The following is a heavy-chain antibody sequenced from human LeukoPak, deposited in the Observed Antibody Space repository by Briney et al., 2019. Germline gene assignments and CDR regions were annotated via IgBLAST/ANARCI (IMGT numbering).Heavy chain of an antibody. CDR2: IIPIFGIA. Sequence: SVKVSCKASGGTFSSYDISWVRQAPGQGLEWMGRIIPIFGIANYAQKFQGRVTITADKSTSTAYMELSSLRSEDTAVYYCARNQSRGRGYSYGRRGASYYYGMDVWGQGTTVTVSS. CDR3: ARNQSRGRGYSYGRRGASYYYGMDV. J-gene: IGHJ6*02. V-gene: IGHV1-69*04. CDR1: GGTFSSYD. D-gene: IGHD5-18*01.